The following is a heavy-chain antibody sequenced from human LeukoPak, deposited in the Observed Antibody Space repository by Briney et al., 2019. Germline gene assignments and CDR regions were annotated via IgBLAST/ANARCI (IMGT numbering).Heavy chain of an antibody. J-gene: IGHJ5*02. CDR3: AKAPGGSGGFLYNWFDP. Sequence: PGGSLRLSCAASGFIFSNYAMSWVRQAPGKGLEWVSAIGGSGGNTYYADSVKGRFTISRDNYKNTLDLQMNSLRAEDTAVYYCAKAPGGSGGFLYNWFDPWGQGTLVTVSS. D-gene: IGHD3-10*01. CDR1: GFIFSNYA. V-gene: IGHV3-23*01. CDR2: IGGSGGNT.